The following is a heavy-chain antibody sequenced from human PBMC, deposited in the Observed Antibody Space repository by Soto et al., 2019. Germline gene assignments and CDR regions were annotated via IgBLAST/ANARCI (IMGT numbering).Heavy chain of an antibody. CDR3: AREGYYDSSGYYNYYGMDV. CDR1: GYTFTSYG. V-gene: IGHV1-18*01. D-gene: IGHD3-22*01. J-gene: IGHJ6*02. Sequence: ASVKVSCKASGYTFTSYGISWVRQAPGQGLEWMGWISAYNGNTNYAQKLQGRVTMTTDTSTSTAYMELRSLRSDDTAVYYCAREGYYDSSGYYNYYGMDVWRQRTTVTVSS. CDR2: ISAYNGNT.